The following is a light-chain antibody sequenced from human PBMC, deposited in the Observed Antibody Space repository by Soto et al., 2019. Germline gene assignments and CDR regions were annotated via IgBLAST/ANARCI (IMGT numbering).Light chain of an antibody. CDR3: QQYNNWPPWT. CDR1: QSVSSSY. Sequence: EIVMTQSPATLSVSPRERATLSCRASQSVSSSYLAWYQQKPGQAPRLLIYGASTRATGTPARFSGSGSGTEFTLTISSLQSEDFAVYYCQQYNNWPPWTFGQGTKVDIK. J-gene: IGKJ1*01. V-gene: IGKV3-15*01. CDR2: GAS.